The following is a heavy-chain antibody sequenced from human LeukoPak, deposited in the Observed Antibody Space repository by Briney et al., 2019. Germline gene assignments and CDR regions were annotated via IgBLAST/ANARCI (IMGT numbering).Heavy chain of an antibody. CDR1: GYTFTCYY. D-gene: IGHD3-10*01. J-gene: IGHJ5*02. CDR3: ARDNLVWSGDLLYRWFDP. CDR2: INPYTGDT. V-gene: IGHV1-2*02. Sequence: ASVKVPCKASGYTFTCYYLHWVRQAPGQGLEWMGWINPYTGDTNYAQIFQGRVAMTTDMSINTVYMELSSLRSDDTAIYHCARDNLVWSGDLLYRWFDPWGQGTLVTVSS.